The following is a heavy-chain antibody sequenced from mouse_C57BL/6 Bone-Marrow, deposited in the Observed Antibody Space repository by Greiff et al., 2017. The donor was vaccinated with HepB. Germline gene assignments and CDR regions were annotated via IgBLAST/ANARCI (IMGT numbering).Heavy chain of an antibody. CDR1: GFTFSDYY. J-gene: IGHJ2*01. CDR2: INYDGSST. Sequence: EVKLVESEGGLVQPGSSLKLSCTASGFTFSDYYMAWVRQVPEKGLEWVANINYDGSSTYYMDSLKSRFIISRDNAKNILYLQMSRLKSEDTATYYCAKDSGIWAYFDYWGQGTTLTVSS. V-gene: IGHV5-16*01. D-gene: IGHD1-1*02. CDR3: AKDSGIWAYFDY.